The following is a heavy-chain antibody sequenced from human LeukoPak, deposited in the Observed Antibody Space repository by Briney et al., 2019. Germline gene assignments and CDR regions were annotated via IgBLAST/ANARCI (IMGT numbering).Heavy chain of an antibody. Sequence: SETLSLTCTVSGGSISSHYWSWIRQPPGKGLEWIGYIYYSGSTNYNPSLKSRVTISVDTSKNQFSLKLSSVTAADTAVYYCARALYGDYYFDYWGQGTLVTVSS. D-gene: IGHD4-17*01. CDR2: IYYSGST. V-gene: IGHV4-59*11. J-gene: IGHJ4*02. CDR3: ARALYGDYYFDY. CDR1: GGSISSHY.